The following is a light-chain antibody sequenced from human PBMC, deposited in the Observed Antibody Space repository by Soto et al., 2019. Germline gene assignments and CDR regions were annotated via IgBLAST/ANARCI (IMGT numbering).Light chain of an antibody. V-gene: IGKV1-8*01. CDR3: QQYYSYPIT. CDR2: AAS. CDR1: QGISSY. Sequence: AIRMTQSPSSFSASTGDRVTITCRASQGISSYLAWYQQKPGKAPKLLIYAASTLQSGVQSRFSGSGSGTDFTLTIRCLQSEDFATYYCQQYYSYPITFGQGTRLEI. J-gene: IGKJ5*01.